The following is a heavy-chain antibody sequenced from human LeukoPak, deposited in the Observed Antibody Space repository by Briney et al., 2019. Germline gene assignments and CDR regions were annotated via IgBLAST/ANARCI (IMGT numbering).Heavy chain of an antibody. CDR2: IDHRGSI. D-gene: IGHD3-22*01. V-gene: IGHV4-34*01. Sequence: SETLSLTCVVNGGSFTDYYWTWIRQAPGNGLEWVGDIDHRGSINYNPSLKSRVTISVDTSKNQFSLRLSSVTAADTAVYYCARGLVVVTMTSSIMDVWGQGTTVTVSS. CDR3: ARGLVVVTMTSSIMDV. CDR1: GGSFTDYY. J-gene: IGHJ6*02.